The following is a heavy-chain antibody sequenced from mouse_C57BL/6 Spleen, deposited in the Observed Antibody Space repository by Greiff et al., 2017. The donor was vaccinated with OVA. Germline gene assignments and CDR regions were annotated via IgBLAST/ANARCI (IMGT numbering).Heavy chain of an antibody. Sequence: EVQRVESGGGLVKPGGSLKLSCAASGFTFSSYAMSWVRQTPEKRLEWVATISDGGSYTYYPDNVKGRFTISRDNAKNNLYLQMSHLKSEDTAMYYCAREDDYDGGDFDYWGQGTTLTVSS. J-gene: IGHJ2*01. CDR1: GFTFSSYA. V-gene: IGHV5-4*01. D-gene: IGHD2-4*01. CDR3: AREDDYDGGDFDY. CDR2: ISDGGSYT.